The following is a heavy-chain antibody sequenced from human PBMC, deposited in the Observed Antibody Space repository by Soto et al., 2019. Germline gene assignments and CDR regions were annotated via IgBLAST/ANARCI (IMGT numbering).Heavy chain of an antibody. V-gene: IGHV4-59*01. CDR3: ARDVGVTIFGVVKENWFDP. J-gene: IGHJ5*02. D-gene: IGHD3-3*01. CDR1: GGSISSYY. Sequence: PSETLSLTCTVSGGSISSYYWSWIRQPPGKGLEWIGYIYYSGSTNYNPSLKSRVTISVDTSKNQFSLKLSSVTAADTAVYYCARDVGVTIFGVVKENWFDPWGQGTLVTVPQ. CDR2: IYYSGST.